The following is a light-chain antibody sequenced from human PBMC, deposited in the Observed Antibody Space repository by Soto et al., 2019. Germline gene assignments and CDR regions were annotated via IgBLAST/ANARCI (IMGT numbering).Light chain of an antibody. J-gene: IGLJ3*02. V-gene: IGLV2-14*01. CDR1: SSDVGGYNY. CDR3: SSYTSSSTWV. Sequence: QSALTQPASVSGSPGQSITISCAGTSSDVGGYNYVSWYQHHPGKAPKLMIFEVTNRPSGVSNRFSGSKSGNTASLTISGLQGEDEADYYCSSYTSSSTWVFGGGTKVTVL. CDR2: EVT.